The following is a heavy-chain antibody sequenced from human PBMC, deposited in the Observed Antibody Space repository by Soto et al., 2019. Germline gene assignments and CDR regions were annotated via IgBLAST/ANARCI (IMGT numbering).Heavy chain of an antibody. CDR2: ISSSSSTI. V-gene: IGHV3-48*01. CDR1: GFTFSSYS. CDR3: ATMPSSGWFPGVDY. D-gene: IGHD6-19*01. J-gene: IGHJ4*02. Sequence: GGSLRLSCAASGFTFSSYSMNWVRQAPGKGLEWVSYISSSSSTIYYAASVKGRFTISRENAKNSLYLQMNSLRAEDTAVYYCATMPSSGWFPGVDYWGQGTLVTVSS.